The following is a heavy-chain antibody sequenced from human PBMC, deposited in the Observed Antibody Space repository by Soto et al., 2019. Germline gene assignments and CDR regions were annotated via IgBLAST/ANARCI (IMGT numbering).Heavy chain of an antibody. CDR2: INSDGSST. Sequence: VQLVESGGGLVQPGGSLRLSCAASGFTFSSYWMHWVRQTPGKGLVWVSRINSDGSSTNYADSVKGRFTISRDNAKNTLYLQMNSLRAEDTAVYYCSRGVGGLVDIWFDPWGQGTLVTVSS. CDR3: SRGVGGLVDIWFDP. J-gene: IGHJ5*02. D-gene: IGHD2-8*02. V-gene: IGHV3-74*01. CDR1: GFTFSSYW.